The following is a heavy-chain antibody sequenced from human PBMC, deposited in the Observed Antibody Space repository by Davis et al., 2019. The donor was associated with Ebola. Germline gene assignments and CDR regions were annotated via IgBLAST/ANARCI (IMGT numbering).Heavy chain of an antibody. CDR2: IYYSGST. D-gene: IGHD3-22*01. CDR3: ARDQIVPVRYYYYGMDV. Sequence: PSETLSLTCTVSGGSISSYYWSWIRQPPGKGLEWIGYIYYSGSTNYNPSLKSRVTISVDTSKNQFSLKLSSVTAADTAVYYCARDQIVPVRYYYYGMDVWGQGTTVTVSS. CDR1: GGSISSYY. J-gene: IGHJ6*02. V-gene: IGHV4-59*01.